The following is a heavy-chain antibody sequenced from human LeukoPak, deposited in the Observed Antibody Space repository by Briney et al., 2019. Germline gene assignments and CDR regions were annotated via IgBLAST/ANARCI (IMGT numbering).Heavy chain of an antibody. Sequence: ASVKVSCKASGGTFSSYAISWVRQAPGQGLEWRGGIIPNSGGTNYAQKFQGWVTMTRDTSISTAYMELSRLRSDDTAVYYCARDANGIAAAGPWGGMDVWGQGTTVTVSS. CDR2: IIPNSGGT. CDR3: ARDANGIAAAGPWGGMDV. CDR1: GGTFSSYA. V-gene: IGHV1-2*04. J-gene: IGHJ6*02. D-gene: IGHD6-13*01.